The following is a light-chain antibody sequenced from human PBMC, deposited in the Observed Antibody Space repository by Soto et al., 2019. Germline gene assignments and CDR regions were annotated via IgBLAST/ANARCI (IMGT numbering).Light chain of an antibody. CDR2: DAS. Sequence: EIVLTQSPATLYLSPGDRATLSCRASQSVSSYLAWYQQKPGQAPRLLIYDASNRATGIPARFSGSGSGTDFTLTISSLEPEDFAVYYCQQRSNWPPLTFGGGTKLEIK. CDR3: QQRSNWPPLT. CDR1: QSVSSY. J-gene: IGKJ4*01. V-gene: IGKV3-11*01.